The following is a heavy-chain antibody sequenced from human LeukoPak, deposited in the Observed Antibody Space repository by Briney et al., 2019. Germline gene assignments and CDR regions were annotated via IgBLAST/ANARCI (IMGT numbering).Heavy chain of an antibody. CDR1: GGSISSGDYY. V-gene: IGHV4-31*03. D-gene: IGHD4-17*01. Sequence: SETLSLTCTVSGGSISSGDYYWSWIRQHPGKGLEWIGYIYYSGSTYYNPSLKSRVTISVDTSKNQFSLKLSSVTAADTAVYYCARESGGDYRQFDYWGQGTLVTVSS. J-gene: IGHJ4*02. CDR3: ARESGGDYRQFDY. CDR2: IYYSGST.